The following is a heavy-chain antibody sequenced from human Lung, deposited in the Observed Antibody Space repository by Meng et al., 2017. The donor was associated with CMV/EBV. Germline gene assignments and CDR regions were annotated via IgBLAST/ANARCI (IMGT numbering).Heavy chain of an antibody. Sequence: GSLRLXXTVSGGSISSYYWSWIRQPPGKGLEWIGYIYYSGSTNYNPSLKSRITISVDTSKNQFSLKLSSVTAADTAVYYCARASYYEFWSGPGNWFDPWGQGNXVNGYS. V-gene: IGHV4-59*01. CDR1: GGSISSYY. CDR2: IYYSGST. J-gene: IGHJ5*02. CDR3: ARASYYEFWSGPGNWFDP. D-gene: IGHD3-3*01.